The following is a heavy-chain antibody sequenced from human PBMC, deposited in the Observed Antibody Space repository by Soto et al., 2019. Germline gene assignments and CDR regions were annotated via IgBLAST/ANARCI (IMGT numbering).Heavy chain of an antibody. J-gene: IGHJ6*03. D-gene: IGHD3-10*01. CDR1: GFTFSSYS. CDR2: ISSSSSTI. CDR3: ARETSLLWFGESPATYYYMDV. Sequence: EVQLVESGGGLVQPGGSLRLSCAASGFTFSSYSMNWVRQAPGKGLEWVSYISSSSSTIYYADSVKGRFTISRDNAKNSLYLQMNSLRAEDTAVYYCARETSLLWFGESPATYYYMDVWGKGTTVTVSS. V-gene: IGHV3-48*01.